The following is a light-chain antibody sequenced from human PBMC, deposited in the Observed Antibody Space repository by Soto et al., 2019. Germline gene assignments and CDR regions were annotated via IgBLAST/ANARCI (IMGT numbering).Light chain of an antibody. CDR1: QSISRY. Sequence: DIQMTQSPSSLSASVGDRITITCRSSQSISRYLNWYQQRPGTAPKVLIFGANSLQSGVPSRFSGSVSGTEFTLTISSLQPEDLATYYCQQSYSFPSITFGQGTRLEIK. J-gene: IGKJ5*01. CDR2: GAN. V-gene: IGKV1-39*01. CDR3: QQSYSFPSIT.